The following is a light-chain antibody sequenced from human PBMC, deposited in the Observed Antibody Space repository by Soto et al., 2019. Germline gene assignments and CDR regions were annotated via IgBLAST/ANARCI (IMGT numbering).Light chain of an antibody. CDR3: QQTENVPFT. CDR2: DAS. J-gene: IGKJ3*01. V-gene: IGKV1-33*01. CDR1: QDISDY. Sequence: DIQMTQSPSSLSASVGDRVTITCQASQDISDYLSWYQQKPGKAPELLIYDASELEIGVPSRFSGSGFGTDFIFTISRLQPEDIATYFCQQTENVPFTVGPGTKVEIK.